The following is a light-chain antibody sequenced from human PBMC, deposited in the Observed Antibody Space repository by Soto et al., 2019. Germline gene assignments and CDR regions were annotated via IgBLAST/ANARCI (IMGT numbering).Light chain of an antibody. Sequence: DIQMTQSPSTLSASVGDRVTITCRASQSISSWLAWYKQKPGKAPKLLIYDASSLESGVPSRVSGSGSGTEFSLTISSLQPDDFATYYCQQYNSYTWTFGQGTKVEIK. J-gene: IGKJ1*01. CDR3: QQYNSYTWT. CDR2: DAS. CDR1: QSISSW. V-gene: IGKV1-5*01.